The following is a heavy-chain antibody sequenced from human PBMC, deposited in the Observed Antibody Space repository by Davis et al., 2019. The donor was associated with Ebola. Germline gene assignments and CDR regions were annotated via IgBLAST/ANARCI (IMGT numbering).Heavy chain of an antibody. Sequence: ASVKVSCKASGYTFSNYGISWVRQAPGQGLEWMGWISGYENNFNYAPRFQGRFTLTKDRATSTVYMDLSSLRSEDTALYYCTTPGGQDSGYDVFDIWGQGTMVTVSS. V-gene: IGHV1-18*01. CDR2: ISGYENNF. D-gene: IGHD5-12*01. J-gene: IGHJ3*02. CDR3: TTPGGQDSGYDVFDI. CDR1: GYTFSNYG.